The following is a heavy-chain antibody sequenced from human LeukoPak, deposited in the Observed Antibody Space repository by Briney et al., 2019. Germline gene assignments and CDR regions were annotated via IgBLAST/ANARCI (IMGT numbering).Heavy chain of an antibody. CDR1: GYTFTTYA. CDR3: ARDVTLGFSYGFDY. Sequence: ASVKVSCKASGYTFTTYAMHWVRQAPGQRLEWMGRINARNGNTKYSQKFQARVTITRDTSASTACMDLSSLRSEDTAVYYCARDVTLGFSYGFDYWGQGTLVTVSS. D-gene: IGHD5-18*01. CDR2: INARNGNT. J-gene: IGHJ4*02. V-gene: IGHV1-3*01.